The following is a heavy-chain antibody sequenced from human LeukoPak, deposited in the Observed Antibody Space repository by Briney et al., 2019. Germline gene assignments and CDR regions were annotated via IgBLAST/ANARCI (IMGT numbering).Heavy chain of an antibody. CDR3: AREHVIGTTGIDY. J-gene: IGHJ4*02. CDR2: ISSNGKTI. V-gene: IGHV3-48*04. CDR1: GFTFSSYN. D-gene: IGHD1-7*01. Sequence: GGSLRLSCATSGFTFSSYNMNWVRQAPGKGLEWVSFISSNGKTIYYADSVRGRFTISRDNAKNSLYLQMNSLRAEDTAVYYCAREHVIGTTGIDYWGQGTLVTVSS.